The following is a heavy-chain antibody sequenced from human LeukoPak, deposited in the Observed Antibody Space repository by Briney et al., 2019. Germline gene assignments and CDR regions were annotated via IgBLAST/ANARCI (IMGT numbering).Heavy chain of an antibody. CDR3: AKDIGEEAVAASDYYYGMDV. J-gene: IGHJ6*02. V-gene: IGHV3-9*01. D-gene: IGHD6-19*01. Sequence: GGSLRLSCAASGFTFDDYAMHWVRQAPGKGLEWVSGISWNSGSIDYADSVKGRFTISRDNAKNSLYLQMNSLRAEDTTLYYCAKDIGEEAVAASDYYYGMDVWGQGTTVTVSS. CDR2: ISWNSGSI. CDR1: GFTFDDYA.